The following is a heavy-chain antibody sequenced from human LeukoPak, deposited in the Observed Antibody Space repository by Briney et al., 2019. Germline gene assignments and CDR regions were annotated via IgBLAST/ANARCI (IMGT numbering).Heavy chain of an antibody. Sequence: SQTLSLTCVVSGGSISSVGYYWSWIRQHPGKGLEWIGYIYYSGSTYYNPSLKSRVTISVDTSKNQFSLKLSSVTAADTAVYYYARVLLFSWFDPWGQGTLVTVSS. V-gene: IGHV4-31*11. CDR3: ARVLLFSWFDP. CDR1: GGSISSVGYY. J-gene: IGHJ5*02. D-gene: IGHD2-21*02. CDR2: IYYSGST.